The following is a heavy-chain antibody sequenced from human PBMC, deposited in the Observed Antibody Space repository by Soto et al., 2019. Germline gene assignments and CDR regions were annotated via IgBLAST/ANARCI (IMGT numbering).Heavy chain of an antibody. CDR1: GAYVSSTGYY. V-gene: IGHV4-31*11. CDR2: IDSSGIS. Sequence: SETRSLTCGVSGAYVSSTGYYGSGIRQHPGKGLEWIGYIDSSGISYYSPSLKSRLSLSIDTSKNDFSLKLTSVTAADTAIYYCARVQRFCPARWGQGTLVTVSS. CDR3: ARVQRFCPAR. J-gene: IGHJ4*02. D-gene: IGHD3-3*01.